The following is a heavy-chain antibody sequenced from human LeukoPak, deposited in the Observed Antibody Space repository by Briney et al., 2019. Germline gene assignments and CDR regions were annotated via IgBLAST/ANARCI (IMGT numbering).Heavy chain of an antibody. CDR1: GGSISTYY. D-gene: IGHD1-1*01. V-gene: IGHV4-59*01. Sequence: SETLSLTCTASGGSISTYYWSWIRQSPGRGLEWIGYIHNSGTTNYNPSLKSRVTFSVDTSNNQFSLKLSSVTAADTAVYYCARVGDWNDLVYWGQGTLVTVSS. CDR2: IHNSGTT. J-gene: IGHJ4*02. CDR3: ARVGDWNDLVY.